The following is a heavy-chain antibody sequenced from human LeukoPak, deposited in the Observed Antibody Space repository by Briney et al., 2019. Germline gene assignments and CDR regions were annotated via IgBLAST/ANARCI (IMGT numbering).Heavy chain of an antibody. Sequence: ASVKVSCKASGYTFTSYYMHWVRQAPGQGLEWMGIINPSGGSTSYAQKFQGRVTMTRDTSTSTVYMELSSLRSEDTAVYYCARGQADPHYYYCGMDVWGQGTTVTVSS. CDR2: INPSGGST. D-gene: IGHD2-15*01. V-gene: IGHV1-46*01. J-gene: IGHJ6*02. CDR3: ARGQADPHYYYCGMDV. CDR1: GYTFTSYY.